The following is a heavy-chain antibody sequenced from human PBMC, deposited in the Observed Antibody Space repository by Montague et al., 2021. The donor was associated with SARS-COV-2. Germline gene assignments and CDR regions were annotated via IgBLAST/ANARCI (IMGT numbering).Heavy chain of an antibody. CDR1: GFTFGGYD. D-gene: IGHD6-6*01. Sequence: RLSCAASGFTFGGYDMNWVRQAPGKGLEWVSAIGIGGDTYYLGSVKGRFIISRENAKNSLYLQMNSLRVGDTAVYYCARGGEWSSSSLPDYWGQGTLVTVSS. CDR2: IGIGGDT. J-gene: IGHJ4*02. V-gene: IGHV3-13*04. CDR3: ARGGEWSSSSLPDY.